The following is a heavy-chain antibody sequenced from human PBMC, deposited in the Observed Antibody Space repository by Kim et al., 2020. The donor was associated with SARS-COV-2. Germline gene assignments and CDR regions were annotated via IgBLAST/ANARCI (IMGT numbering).Heavy chain of an antibody. V-gene: IGHV3-23*01. Sequence: SAKSVKGLFTISRDNSKNPLYLQMNSLRAGDTAVYYWAKAVEIVAPFDCWGQGTLVTVSS. D-gene: IGHD5-12*01. J-gene: IGHJ4*02. CDR3: AKAVEIVAPFDC.